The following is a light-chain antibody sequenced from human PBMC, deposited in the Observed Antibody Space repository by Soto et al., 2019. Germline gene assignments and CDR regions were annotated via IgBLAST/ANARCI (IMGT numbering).Light chain of an antibody. J-gene: IGKJ5*01. CDR2: YAY. CDR1: QSFLGL. Sequence: EVVLTQSPVTLSLSQGERATLSLRARQSFLGLLAWYQQKPGQAPRLLVYYAYNRATGIPPRFSGSGSGPDLTLTISSLEPEDSAVYDCHQRHMWPITFGQGTRLETK. V-gene: IGKV3-11*01. CDR3: HQRHMWPIT.